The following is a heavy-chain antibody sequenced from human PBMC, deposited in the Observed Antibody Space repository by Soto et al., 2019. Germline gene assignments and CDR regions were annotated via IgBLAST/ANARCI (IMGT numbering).Heavy chain of an antibody. V-gene: IGHV1-2*04. J-gene: IGHJ6*03. Sequence: QVQLVQSGAEVKKPGASVKVSCKASGYTFTGYYMHWVRQAPGQGLEWMGWINPNSGGTNYAQKFQGWVTMTRDTSISTAYMELSRLRSDDTAVYYCARGDYDFWRGHRYYYYYYMDVWGKGTTVTVSS. D-gene: IGHD3-3*01. CDR1: GYTFTGYY. CDR3: ARGDYDFWRGHRYYYYYYMDV. CDR2: INPNSGGT.